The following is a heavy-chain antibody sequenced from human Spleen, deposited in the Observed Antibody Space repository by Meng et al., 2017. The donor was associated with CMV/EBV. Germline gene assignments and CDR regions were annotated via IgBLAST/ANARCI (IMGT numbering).Heavy chain of an antibody. D-gene: IGHD1-26*01. CDR1: GFTFSYYA. Sequence: CAASGFTFSYYAMSWVRQAPGKGLEWVSAIYSDGKSISYADSVKGRFTISRDNSKNTLYLQMNSLRDGDTAVYYCAKFGGGIRWDFEYWGQGTLVTVSS. CDR3: AKFGGGIRWDFEY. CDR2: IYSDGKSI. J-gene: IGHJ4*02. V-gene: IGHV3-23*03.